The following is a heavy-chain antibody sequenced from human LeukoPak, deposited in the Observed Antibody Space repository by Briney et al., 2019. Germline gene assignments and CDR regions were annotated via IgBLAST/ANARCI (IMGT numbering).Heavy chain of an antibody. V-gene: IGHV1-8*01. CDR3: ARGGAIFNDY. Sequence: GASVKVSCKASGYTFTSYDINWVRQATGQGLEWMGWMNPNSGNTGYAQRLQGRVTMTRNTSISTAYMELSSLRSEDTPVYYCARGGAIFNDYWGQGTLVTVSS. D-gene: IGHD3-9*01. J-gene: IGHJ4*02. CDR2: MNPNSGNT. CDR1: GYTFTSYD.